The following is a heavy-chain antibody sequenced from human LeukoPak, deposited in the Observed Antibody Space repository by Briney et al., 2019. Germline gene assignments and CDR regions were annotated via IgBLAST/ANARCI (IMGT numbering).Heavy chain of an antibody. CDR1: GYTLTELS. J-gene: IGHJ4*02. D-gene: IGHD1-26*01. CDR2: FDPEDGET. Sequence: ASVKVSCKVSGYTLTELSMHWVRQAPGKGLEWMGGFDPEDGETIYAQKFQGRVTVTEDTSTDTAYMELSSLRSEDTAVYYCATDRSGSYLYYFDYWGQGALVTVSS. V-gene: IGHV1-24*01. CDR3: ATDRSGSYLYYFDY.